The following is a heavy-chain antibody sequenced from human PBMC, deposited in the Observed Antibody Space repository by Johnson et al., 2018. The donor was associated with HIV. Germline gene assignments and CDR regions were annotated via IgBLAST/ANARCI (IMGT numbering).Heavy chain of an antibody. CDR2: ISYDGSNK. D-gene: IGHD3-22*01. V-gene: IGHV3-30*04. Sequence: QVQLVESGGGVVQPGRSLRLSCAASGFTFSSYAMHWGRQAPGKGLEWVAVISYDGSNKSYADSVKGRFTISRDSSENTLVRQMNSLRAEDKAVFHCARGSRYTYDNDDAHLLHAFYIWGQGTMVTVSS. CDR3: ARGSRYTYDNDDAHLLHAFYI. J-gene: IGHJ3*02. CDR1: GFTFSSYA.